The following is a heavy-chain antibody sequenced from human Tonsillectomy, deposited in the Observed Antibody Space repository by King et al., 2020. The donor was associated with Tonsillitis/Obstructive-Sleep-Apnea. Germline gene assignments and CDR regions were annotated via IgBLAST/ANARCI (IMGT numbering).Heavy chain of an antibody. CDR1: GGSFSGYY. J-gene: IGHJ6*03. D-gene: IGHD2-2*01. Sequence: QVQLQQWGAGLLKPSETLSLTCAVYGGSFSGYYWSWIRQPPGKGLEWIGEINHSGSTNYKPSLKSRVTISVDTSRNQFSLRLSSVTAAYTAVYYCASFCSSASWPYYYYYYMDVWGKGTTVTVSS. CDR3: ASFCSSASWPYYYYYYMDV. CDR2: INHSGST. V-gene: IGHV4-34*01.